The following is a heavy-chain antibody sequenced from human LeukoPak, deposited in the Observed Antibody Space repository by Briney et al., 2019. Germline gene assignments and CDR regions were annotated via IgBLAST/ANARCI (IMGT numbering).Heavy chain of an antibody. Sequence: PGGSLRLSCAASGFTFSSYWMHWVRQAPGKGMVWVSCIISDGSSTSYADSVKGRFTISRDSAKNTLYLQMNSLRAEDTAVYYCARDRERYLDYWGQGTLVTVSS. CDR2: IISDGSST. J-gene: IGHJ4*02. CDR1: GFTFSSYW. V-gene: IGHV3-74*01. D-gene: IGHD1-1*01. CDR3: ARDRERYLDY.